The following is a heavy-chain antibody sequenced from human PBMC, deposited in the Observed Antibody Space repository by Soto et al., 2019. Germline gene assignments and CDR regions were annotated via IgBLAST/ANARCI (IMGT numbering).Heavy chain of an antibody. D-gene: IGHD3-10*01. CDR3: AHSPAPRVYFQH. Sequence: SGPTLVNPTQTLTLTCVFSGFSLNTGGVTVGWIRQPPGKALEWVALVYWDDGKRYSPSLKSRLTITKETSRNQVVLTMTNVDPEDTATYFCAHSPAPRVYFQHWGEGTLVTVSS. V-gene: IGHV2-5*02. J-gene: IGHJ1*01. CDR1: GFSLNTGGVT. CDR2: VYWDDGK.